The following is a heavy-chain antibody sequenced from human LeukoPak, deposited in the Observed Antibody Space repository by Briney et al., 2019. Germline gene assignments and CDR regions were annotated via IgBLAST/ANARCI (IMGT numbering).Heavy chain of an antibody. V-gene: IGHV1-18*01. CDR2: NSAYNGNT. D-gene: IGHD3-9*01. CDR3: ARSYYDILTGAPNAFDI. J-gene: IGHJ3*02. Sequence: GASVKVSCKASGYTFTSYGISWVRQAPGQGLEWMGWNSAYNGNTNYAQRLQGRVTMTTDTSTSTAYMELRSLRSDDTAVYYCARSYYDILTGAPNAFDIWGQGTMVTVSS. CDR1: GYTFTSYG.